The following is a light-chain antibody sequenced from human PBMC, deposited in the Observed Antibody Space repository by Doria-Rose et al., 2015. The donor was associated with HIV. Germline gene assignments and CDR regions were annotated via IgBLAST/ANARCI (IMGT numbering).Light chain of an antibody. V-gene: IGKV3-11*01. Sequence: ERATLSCRASQSVSSNLAWYQQKPGQAPRLLIYDASNGATGIPARFSGSGSGTDFTLTISSLEPEDFAVYFCQQRSNWPPIFTFGPGTKVDI. CDR2: DAS. CDR3: QQRSNWPPIFT. J-gene: IGKJ3*01. CDR1: QSVSSN.